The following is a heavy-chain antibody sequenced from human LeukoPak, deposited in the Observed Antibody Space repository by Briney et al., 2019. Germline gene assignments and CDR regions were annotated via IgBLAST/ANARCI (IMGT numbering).Heavy chain of an antibody. J-gene: IGHJ6*02. D-gene: IGHD3-10*01. V-gene: IGHV4-39*02. CDR2: ICSGGNT. Sequence: SETLSLTCTVSGGSVSSDYYWGWIRQPPGKGLEWIGSICSGGNTCYNPSLKSRVTISVDSSRNHFFLQLTSATAADTAVYYCAREDYGSESSMDVWGQGTTVTVSS. CDR1: GGSVSSDYY. CDR3: AREDYGSESSMDV.